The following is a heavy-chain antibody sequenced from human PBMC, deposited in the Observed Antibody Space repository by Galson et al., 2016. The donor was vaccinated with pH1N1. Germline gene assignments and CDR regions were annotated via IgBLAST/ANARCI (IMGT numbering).Heavy chain of an antibody. CDR1: GFTFSNYW. J-gene: IGHJ1*01. V-gene: IGHV3-7*01. Sequence: SLRLSCAASGFTFSNYWMNWVRQAPGKGLEWVANIKQDGSVKYFVDSVKGRFTISRDNARNSVSLQMNSLRAEGTAVYYCVKALEQWGQGTLVIVSS. CDR2: IKQDGSVK. CDR3: VKALEQ.